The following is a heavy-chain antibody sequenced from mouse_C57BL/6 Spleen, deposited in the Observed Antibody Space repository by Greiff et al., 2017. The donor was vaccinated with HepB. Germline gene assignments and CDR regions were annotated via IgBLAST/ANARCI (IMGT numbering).Heavy chain of an antibody. CDR3: ARWYYGSSYGSAMDY. V-gene: IGHV1-69*01. CDR1: GYTFTSYW. Sequence: QVQLQQSGAELVMPGASVKLSCKASGYTFTSYWMHWVKQRPGQGLEWIGEIDPSDSYTNYNQKFKGKSTLTVDKSSSTAYMQLSSLTSEDSAVYYCARWYYGSSYGSAMDYWGQGTSVTVSS. J-gene: IGHJ4*01. D-gene: IGHD1-1*01. CDR2: IDPSDSYT.